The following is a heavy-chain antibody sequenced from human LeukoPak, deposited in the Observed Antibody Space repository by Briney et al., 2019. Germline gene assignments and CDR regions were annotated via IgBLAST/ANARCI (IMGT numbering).Heavy chain of an antibody. J-gene: IGHJ4*02. V-gene: IGHV4-34*01. Sequence: SETLSLTCAVYGAPFSGYWWYWIRQPPGKGLEWIGEINHSRIINYNPSLKSRVGISVDTSKNQFSLKLSSVTAAHTAVYYCATTSGHWGQGTLVTVSS. CDR2: INHSRII. CDR3: ATTSGH. CDR1: GAPFSGYW.